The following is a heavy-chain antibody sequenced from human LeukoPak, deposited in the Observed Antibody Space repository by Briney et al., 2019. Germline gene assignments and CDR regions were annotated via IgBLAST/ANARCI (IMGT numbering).Heavy chain of an antibody. Sequence: ASVKVSCKASGYTFTGYYMHWVRQAPGQGLEWMGWINPNSGGTNYAQKFQGRVTTTRDTSISTAYMELSRLRSDDTAVYYCARGFRYAMVRGVISYWGQGTLVTVSS. V-gene: IGHV1-2*02. CDR3: ARGFRYAMVRGVISY. CDR1: GYTFTGYY. J-gene: IGHJ4*02. CDR2: INPNSGGT. D-gene: IGHD3-10*01.